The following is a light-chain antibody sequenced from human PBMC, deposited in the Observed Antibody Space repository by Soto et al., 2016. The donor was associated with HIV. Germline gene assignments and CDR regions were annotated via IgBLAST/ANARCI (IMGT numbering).Light chain of an antibody. J-gene: IGKJ4*01. CDR1: QSLLHSDGKTY. CDR3: MQSIQVPLT. V-gene: IGKV2D-29*01. Sequence: DIVMTQTPLSLSVTPGQPASISCRSDQSLLHSDGKTYLSWYLQKTGQPPHLLIYEVFKRFSGVPDRFSGSGSGTDFTLKISRVEAEDVGIYYCMQSIQVPLTFGGGTKVEIK. CDR2: EVF.